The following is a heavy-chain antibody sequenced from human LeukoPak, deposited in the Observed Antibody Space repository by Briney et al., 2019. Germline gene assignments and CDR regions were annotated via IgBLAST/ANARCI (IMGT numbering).Heavy chain of an antibody. CDR3: ARSISGYYFSSFDY. J-gene: IGHJ4*02. CDR2: TYYSGST. CDR1: GGSISSYY. V-gene: IGHV4-59*01. Sequence: SETLSLTCTVSGGSISSYYWSWIRQPPGKGLEWIGYTYYSGSTNYNPSLKSRVTISVDTSKNQFSLKLSSVTAADTAVYYCARSISGYYFSSFDYWGQGTLVTVSS. D-gene: IGHD3-22*01.